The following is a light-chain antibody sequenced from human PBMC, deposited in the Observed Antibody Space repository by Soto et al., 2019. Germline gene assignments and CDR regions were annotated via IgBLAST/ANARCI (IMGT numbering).Light chain of an antibody. J-gene: IGKJ1*01. CDR3: EQSGSSTRT. V-gene: IGKV3-20*01. CDR1: QSVSSNY. CDR2: GIS. Sequence: IVLTQYPGTPSLSAGEGATLSCRASQSVSSNYFAWYQQKPGQAPRLVIYGISSRATGIPDRFSAIESGTDGSITLSRLQAEDGAVYDGEQSGSSTRTFGQGTKVDIK.